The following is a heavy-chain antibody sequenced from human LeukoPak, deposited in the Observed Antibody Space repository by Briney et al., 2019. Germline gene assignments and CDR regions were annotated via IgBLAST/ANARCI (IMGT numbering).Heavy chain of an antibody. CDR3: ARAGGSSTSSFWFDP. V-gene: IGHV4-59*01. CDR2: IYYSGST. D-gene: IGHD2-2*01. Sequence: SETLSLTCTVSGGSISSYYWSWIRQPPGKGLEWIGYIYYSGSTNYNPSLKSRVTISVDTSKNQFSLKLSSVTAADTAVYYCARAGGSSTSSFWFDPWGQGTLVTVSS. J-gene: IGHJ5*02. CDR1: GGSISSYY.